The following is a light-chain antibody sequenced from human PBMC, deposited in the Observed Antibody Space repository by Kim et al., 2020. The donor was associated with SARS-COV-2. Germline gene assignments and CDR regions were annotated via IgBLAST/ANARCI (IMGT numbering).Light chain of an antibody. CDR3: QQRDNWVALT. Sequence: LSPGERASLSCRASQRINNYLAWYQQKPGQAPRLIIYDASNRAPGIPDRFSGSGFGTDFTLTINGLEPEDFAVYYCQQRDNWVALTFGGGTKLEI. V-gene: IGKV3-11*01. J-gene: IGKJ4*01. CDR2: DAS. CDR1: QRINNY.